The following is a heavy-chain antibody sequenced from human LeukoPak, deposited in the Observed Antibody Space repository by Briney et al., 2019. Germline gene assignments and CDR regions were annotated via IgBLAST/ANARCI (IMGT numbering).Heavy chain of an antibody. V-gene: IGHV3-11*01. Sequence: GGSLRLSCAASGFTFSDYYMSWIRQAPGKGLEWVSYISSSGSTIYYADSVKGRFTISRDNAKNSLYLQMNSLRAEDTAVYYCARDLSSESDSSSSNWFDPWGQGTLVTVSS. CDR3: ARDLSSESDSSSSNWFDP. J-gene: IGHJ5*02. D-gene: IGHD6-6*01. CDR2: ISSSGSTI. CDR1: GFTFSDYY.